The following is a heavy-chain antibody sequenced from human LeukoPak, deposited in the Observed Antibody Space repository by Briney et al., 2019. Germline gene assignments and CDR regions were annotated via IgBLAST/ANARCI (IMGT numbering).Heavy chain of an antibody. V-gene: IGHV1-2*02. D-gene: IGHD3-22*01. CDR2: IDPDSGGT. Sequence: GASVKVSCRASGYTLTDYYMHWVRQAPGQGLEWMGCIDPDSGGTKSAQRFQGRVTMTRDTSITTVYMELRRLRSADKAVYYCAREYYDSSGSKYAFDIWGQGTMVIVSS. CDR1: GYTLTDYY. CDR3: AREYYDSSGSKYAFDI. J-gene: IGHJ3*02.